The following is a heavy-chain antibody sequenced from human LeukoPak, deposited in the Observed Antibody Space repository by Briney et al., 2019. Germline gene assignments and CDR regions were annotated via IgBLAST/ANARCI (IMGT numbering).Heavy chain of an antibody. D-gene: IGHD4-17*01. Sequence: PGGSLRLSCAASGFTVSSNYMSWVRQAPGKGLEWVSVIYSGGSTYYADSVKGRFTISRDNSKNTLYLQMNSLRAEDTAVYYCNSGNDYANSGNDYWGQGTLVTVSS. CDR2: IYSGGST. J-gene: IGHJ4*02. CDR3: NSGNDYANSGNDY. CDR1: GFTVSSNY. V-gene: IGHV3-66*01.